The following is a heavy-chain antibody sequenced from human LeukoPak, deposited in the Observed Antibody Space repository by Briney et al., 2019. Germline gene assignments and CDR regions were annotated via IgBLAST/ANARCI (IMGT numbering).Heavy chain of an antibody. Sequence: GGSLRLSCAASGFTFSSYGMHWVRQAPSKGLEWVAVISYDGSNKYYADSVKGRFTISRDNSKNTLYLQMNSLRAEDTAVYYCAKVLPLYYYDSSGCPDYWGQGTLVTVSS. J-gene: IGHJ4*02. V-gene: IGHV3-30*18. CDR3: AKVLPLYYYDSSGCPDY. CDR2: ISYDGSNK. D-gene: IGHD3-22*01. CDR1: GFTFSSYG.